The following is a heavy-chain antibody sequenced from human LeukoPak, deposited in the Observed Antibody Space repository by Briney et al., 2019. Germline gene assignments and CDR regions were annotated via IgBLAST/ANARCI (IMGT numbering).Heavy chain of an antibody. CDR2: IYYSGST. J-gene: IGHJ4*02. D-gene: IGHD1-26*01. CDR3: ARQGGATLQGPNY. Sequence: SETLSLTCTVSGGSISSYYWGWIRQPPGKGLEWIGSIYYSGSTYYNPSLKSRVTISVDTSKNQFSLKLSSVTAADTAVYYCARQGGATLQGPNYWGQGTLVTVSS. CDR1: GGSISSYY. V-gene: IGHV4-39*01.